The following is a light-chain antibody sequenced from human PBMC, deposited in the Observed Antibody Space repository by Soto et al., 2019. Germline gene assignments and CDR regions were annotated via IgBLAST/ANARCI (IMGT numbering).Light chain of an antibody. CDR2: DAS. V-gene: IGKV3D-20*02. CDR1: GSFVTNY. J-gene: IGKJ1*01. CDR3: HQRWSTSGP. Sequence: DIVLTQAPRTLSLAPGERATLSCRATGSFVTNYLAWYKLKPGQAPRLLIYDASSRATGIPDRVSGSGSGTDFTLTLSRLEPEDYEVYYWHQRWSTSGPFGQGT.